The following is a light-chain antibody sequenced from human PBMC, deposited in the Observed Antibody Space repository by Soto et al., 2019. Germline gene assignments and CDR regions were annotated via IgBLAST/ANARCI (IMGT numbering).Light chain of an antibody. CDR3: QQYNSYSS. V-gene: IGKV1-5*01. J-gene: IGKJ2*01. CDR1: QSISAW. Sequence: DIQMTQSPPTLSASIGDRVTITCRASQSISAWLAWYQQKPGKAPKLLIYDASSLESGVPSRFSGSGSGTEFTLTSSSLQADDFATYYCQQYNSYSSFGQGTKLEIK. CDR2: DAS.